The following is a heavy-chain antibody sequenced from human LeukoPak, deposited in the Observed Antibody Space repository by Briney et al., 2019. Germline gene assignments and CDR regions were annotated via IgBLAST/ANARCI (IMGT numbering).Heavy chain of an antibody. Sequence: ASVKVSCKASGYTFTSYAMHWVRQAPGQRLEWMGWINAGNGNTKYSQKFQGRVTITRDTSASTAYMELSSLRSEDTAVYYCARDFLYDSSGHDAFDIWGQGTMVTVSS. CDR2: INAGNGNT. D-gene: IGHD3-22*01. CDR1: GYTFTSYA. CDR3: ARDFLYDSSGHDAFDI. V-gene: IGHV1-3*01. J-gene: IGHJ3*02.